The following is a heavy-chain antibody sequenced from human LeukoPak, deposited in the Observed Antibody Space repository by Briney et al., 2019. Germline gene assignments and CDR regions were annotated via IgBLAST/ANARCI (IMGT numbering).Heavy chain of an antibody. V-gene: IGHV4-31*03. CDR1: GGSISSGGYY. J-gene: IGHJ5*02. D-gene: IGHD2-2*01. CDR3: ARDRPSSWRENWFDL. Sequence: SETLSLTCTVSGGSISSGGYYWSWIRQHPGKGLEWIGYIYYSGSTYYNPSLKSRVTISVDTSKNQFSLKLSSVTAADTAVYYCARDRPSSWRENWFDLWGQGTLVTVSS. CDR2: IYYSGST.